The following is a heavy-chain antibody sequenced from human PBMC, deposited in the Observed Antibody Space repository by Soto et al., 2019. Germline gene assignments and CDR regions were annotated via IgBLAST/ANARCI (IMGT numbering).Heavy chain of an antibody. D-gene: IGHD3-10*01. Sequence: TSETLSLTCPVSGGSISSGCYYWSWIRQHPGKGLEWIGYIYYSGSTYYNPSLKSRVTISVDTSKNQFSLKLSSVTAADTAVYYCARVFGFGGMDVWGQGTTVTVSS. J-gene: IGHJ6*02. CDR3: ARVFGFGGMDV. V-gene: IGHV4-31*03. CDR2: IYYSGST. CDR1: GGSISSGCYY.